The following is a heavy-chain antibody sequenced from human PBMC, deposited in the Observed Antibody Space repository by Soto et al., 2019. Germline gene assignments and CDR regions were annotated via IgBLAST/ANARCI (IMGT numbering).Heavy chain of an antibody. CDR3: ARRGATVTKGTGLFDY. V-gene: IGHV4-39*01. Sequence: SETLSLTYTVSGGSISSSSYYWGWIRQPPGKGLEWIGSIYYSGSTYYNPSLKSRVTISVDTSKNQFSLKLSSVTAADTAVYYXARRGATVTKGTGLFDYWGPGTLVTVSS. J-gene: IGHJ4*02. CDR1: GGSISSSSYY. D-gene: IGHD4-17*01. CDR2: IYYSGST.